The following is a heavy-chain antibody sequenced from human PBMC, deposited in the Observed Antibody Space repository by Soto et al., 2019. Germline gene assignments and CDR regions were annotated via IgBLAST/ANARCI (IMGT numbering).Heavy chain of an antibody. J-gene: IGHJ4*02. CDR1: GGSISSYY. CDR2: IYYSGST. CDR3: ARQFYGDYVWGYFDY. D-gene: IGHD4-17*01. Sequence: SETLSLTCTVSGGSISSYYWSWIRQPPGKGLEWIGYIYYSGSTNYNPSLKSRVTISVNTSKNQFSLKLSSVTAADTAVYYCARQFYGDYVWGYFDYWGQGTLVTVSS. V-gene: IGHV4-59*08.